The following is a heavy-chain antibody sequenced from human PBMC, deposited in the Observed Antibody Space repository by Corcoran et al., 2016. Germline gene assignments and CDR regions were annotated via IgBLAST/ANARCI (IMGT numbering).Heavy chain of an antibody. CDR2: INPNSGGT. CDR3: ARGAWGIVVVMGYFDY. CDR1: GYTFTGYY. D-gene: IGHD3-22*01. J-gene: IGHJ4*02. Sequence: QVQLVQSGAEVKKPGASVKVSCKASGYTFTGYYMHWVRQAPGQGLEWMGWINPNSGGTNYAQKFQGRVTMTRDTSISTAYMELSRLRSDDTAVYYCARGAWGIVVVMGYFDYWGQGTLVTVSS. V-gene: IGHV1-2*02.